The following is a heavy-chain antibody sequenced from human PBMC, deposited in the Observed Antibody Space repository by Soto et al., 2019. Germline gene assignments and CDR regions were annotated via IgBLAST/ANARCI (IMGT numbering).Heavy chain of an antibody. D-gene: IGHD2-15*01. CDR1: GFTFTYYA. J-gene: IGHJ4*02. CDR3: TRDRGRGGRWYFDS. V-gene: IGHV3-49*03. Sequence: EVQLVQSGGGLVQPGRSLRLSCTGSGFTFTYYAMSWFRQAPGKGLEWVGFIRSTPYGGATEYAASVKGRFTISRDDSNSIAYLQMNSLKTEDTALYYCTRDRGRGGRWYFDSWGQGTLVSVSS. CDR2: IRSTPYGGAT.